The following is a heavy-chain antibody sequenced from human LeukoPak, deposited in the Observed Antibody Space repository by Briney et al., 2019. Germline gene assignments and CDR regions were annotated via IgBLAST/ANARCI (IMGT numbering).Heavy chain of an antibody. V-gene: IGHV1-46*01. CDR1: GYTFTGYY. CDR2: INPSGGST. D-gene: IGHD2-21*02. Sequence: GASVKVSCKASGYTFTGYYMHWVRQAPGQGLEWMGIINPSGGSTSYAQKFQGRVTMTRDTSTSTVYMELSSLRSEDTAVYYCARGGGGVVTAGGAFDIWGQGTMVTVSS. CDR3: ARGGGGVVTAGGAFDI. J-gene: IGHJ3*02.